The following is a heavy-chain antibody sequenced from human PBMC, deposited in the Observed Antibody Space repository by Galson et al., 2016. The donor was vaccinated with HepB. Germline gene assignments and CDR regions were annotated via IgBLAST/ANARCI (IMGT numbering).Heavy chain of an antibody. CDR3: ARDQDTSGWYPGV. J-gene: IGHJ4*02. CDR1: GFTFSSYG. V-gene: IGHV3-33*01. CDR2: IWYDGSKK. D-gene: IGHD6-19*01. Sequence: SLRLSCAASGFTFSSYGMHWVRQAPGKGLEWVGVIWYDGSKKYYADSVEGRFTISRDNSKNTLYLQMNSLRAEGTAVYYCARDQDTSGWYPGVWGQGTLVTVSS.